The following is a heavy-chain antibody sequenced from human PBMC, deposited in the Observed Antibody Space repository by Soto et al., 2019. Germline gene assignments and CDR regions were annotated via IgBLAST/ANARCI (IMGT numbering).Heavy chain of an antibody. J-gene: IGHJ4*02. V-gene: IGHV4-30-4*01. D-gene: IGHD3-22*01. CDR2: IYYSGNT. CDR1: GDSISSGDYY. Sequence: SLTCTVSGDSISSGDYYWSWIRQPPGKGLEWIGYIYYSGNTYYNPSLKRRFSISVDTSKNQFSLQLSSVTAADTAVYYCARLGRTYYYDSSGYYWPSYFDYWGQGTLVTVSS. CDR3: ARLGRTYYYDSSGYYWPSYFDY.